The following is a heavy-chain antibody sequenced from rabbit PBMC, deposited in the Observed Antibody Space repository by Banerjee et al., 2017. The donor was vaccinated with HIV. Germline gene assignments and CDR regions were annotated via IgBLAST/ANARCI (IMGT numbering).Heavy chain of an antibody. D-gene: IGHD1-1*01. J-gene: IGHJ4*01. CDR2: INAGSGST. CDR3: ARYLSSSGYFNL. V-gene: IGHV1S45*01. Sequence: QEQLVESGGGLVQPGASLTLTCTASGFSFSSGYWICWVRQAPGKGLEWIGCINAGSGSTYYATWVDGRFTISSHNAQNTLYLQLNSLTAADTATYFCARYLSSSGYFNLWGPGTLVTVS. CDR1: GFSFSSGYW.